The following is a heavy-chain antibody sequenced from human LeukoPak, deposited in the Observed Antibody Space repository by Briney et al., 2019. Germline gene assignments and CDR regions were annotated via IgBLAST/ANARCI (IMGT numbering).Heavy chain of an antibody. V-gene: IGHV1-69*01. CDR2: IIPIFGTA. CDR3: ARDKRWGDGYRN. CDR1: GGTFSSYA. D-gene: IGHD5-24*01. J-gene: IGHJ4*02. Sequence: GSSVNVSCTASGGTFSSYAISWVRQAPGQGLEWMGGIIPIFGTANYAQKFQGRVTITADESTSTAYMELSSLRSEDTAVYYCARDKRWGDGYRNWGQGTLVTVSS.